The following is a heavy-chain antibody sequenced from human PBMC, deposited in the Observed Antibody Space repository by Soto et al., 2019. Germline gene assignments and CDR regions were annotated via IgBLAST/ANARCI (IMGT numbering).Heavy chain of an antibody. V-gene: IGHV3-64D*08. D-gene: IGHD6-19*01. CDR2: ISSNGGST. CDR3: VKDPSRRDQIAVAGLDY. Sequence: GGSLRLSCSASGFTFSSYAMHWVRQAPGKGLEYVSAISSNGGSTYYADSVKGRFTISRDNTKNTLYLQMSSLRAEDTAVYYCVKDPSRRDQIAVAGLDYWGQGTLVTVSS. CDR1: GFTFSSYA. J-gene: IGHJ4*02.